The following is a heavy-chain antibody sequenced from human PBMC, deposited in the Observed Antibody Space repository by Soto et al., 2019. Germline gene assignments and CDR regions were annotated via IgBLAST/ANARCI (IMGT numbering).Heavy chain of an antibody. V-gene: IGHV3-30*18. CDR2: ISYDGSNK. CDR3: AKDQDAAYYYDSSGYAFDY. D-gene: IGHD3-22*01. Sequence: VGSLRLSCAASGFTFSSYGMHWVRQAPGKGLEWVAVISYDGSNKYYADSVKGRFTISRDNSKNTLYLQMNSLRAEDTAVYYCAKDQDAAYYYDSSGYAFDYWGQGTLVTVSS. J-gene: IGHJ4*02. CDR1: GFTFSSYG.